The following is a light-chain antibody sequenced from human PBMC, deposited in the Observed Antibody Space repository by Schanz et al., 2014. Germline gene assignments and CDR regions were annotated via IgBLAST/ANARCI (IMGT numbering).Light chain of an antibody. Sequence: QSVLTQPPSASGTPGQRVTISCSVSSSSIGSDSMNWYQQLPGMAPRLLIYSNNQRPSGVPDRFSGSNSGTSASLAISGLQSEDEADYYCAAWDDNLNGWVFGGGTKLTVL. J-gene: IGLJ3*02. CDR3: AAWDDNLNGWV. CDR1: SSSIGSDS. V-gene: IGLV1-44*01. CDR2: SNN.